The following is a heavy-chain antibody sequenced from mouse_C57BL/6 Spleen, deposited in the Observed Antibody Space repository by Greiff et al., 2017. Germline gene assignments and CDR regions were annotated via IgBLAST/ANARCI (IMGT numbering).Heavy chain of an antibody. CDR3: ASGITTVVSTGFDY. Sequence: VQLQQPGAELVMPGASVKLSCKASGYTFTSYWMHWVKQRPGQGLEWIGEIDPSDSYTNYNQKFKGKSTLTVDKSSSTAYMQLSSLTYEDSAVYYCASGITTVVSTGFDYWGQGTTLTVSS. J-gene: IGHJ2*01. V-gene: IGHV1-69*01. D-gene: IGHD1-1*01. CDR1: GYTFTSYW. CDR2: IDPSDSYT.